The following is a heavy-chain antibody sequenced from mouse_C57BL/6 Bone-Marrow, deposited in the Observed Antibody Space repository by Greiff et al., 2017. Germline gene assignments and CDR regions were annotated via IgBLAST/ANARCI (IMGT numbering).Heavy chain of an antibody. CDR3: ARDAFMDY. CDR2: SRNKANDYTT. Sequence: VTLVESGGGLVQSGRSLRLSCATSGFTFSDFYMEWVRQAPGKGLEWIAASRNKANDYTTEYSASVKGRFIVSRDTSQSILYLLMNALRAEYTAIYYCARDAFMDYWGQGTSVTVSS. CDR1: GFTFSDFY. J-gene: IGHJ4*01. V-gene: IGHV7-1*01.